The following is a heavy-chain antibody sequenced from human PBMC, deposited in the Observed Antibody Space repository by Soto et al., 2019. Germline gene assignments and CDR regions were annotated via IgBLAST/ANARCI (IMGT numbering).Heavy chain of an antibody. CDR1: GASISGFY. J-gene: IGHJ5*02. CDR3: VRDGTKTLRDWFDP. V-gene: IGHV4-4*07. CDR2: IYATGTT. Sequence: SETLSLTCTVSGASISGFYWSWIRKSAGKGLEWIGRIYATGTTDYNPSLTSRVMMSVDTSKKQFSLKLRSVTAADTAVYYCVRDGTKTLRDWFDPWGQGISVTVSS. D-gene: IGHD1-1*01.